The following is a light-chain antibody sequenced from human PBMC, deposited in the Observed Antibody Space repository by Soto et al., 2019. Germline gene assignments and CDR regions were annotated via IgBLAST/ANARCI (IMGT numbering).Light chain of an antibody. CDR2: DVT. J-gene: IGLJ1*01. CDR1: SSDLAFYNY. V-gene: IGLV2-14*03. Sequence: QSALTQPGSVSGSPGQSVTISCTGTSSDLAFYNYVSWYQQHPGKAPKLMIYDVTNRPSGVANRFSGSRSGNTASLTISGLQAEDEADYYCSSYADSGNFVFGAGTKVTVL. CDR3: SSYADSGNFV.